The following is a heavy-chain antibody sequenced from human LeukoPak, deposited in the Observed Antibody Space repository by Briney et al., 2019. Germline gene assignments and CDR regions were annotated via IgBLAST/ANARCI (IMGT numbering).Heavy chain of an antibody. CDR1: GGSFSGYY. J-gene: IGHJ4*02. CDR2: INHSGST. CDR3: ARESCSSTSCYDKDY. D-gene: IGHD2-2*01. Sequence: PSETLSLTCAVYGGSFSGYYWSWIRQPPGKGLEWIGEINHSGSTNYNPSLKSRVTISVDTSKNQFSLKLSSVTAADTAVYYCARESCSSTSCYDKDYWGQGTLVTVSS. V-gene: IGHV4-34*01.